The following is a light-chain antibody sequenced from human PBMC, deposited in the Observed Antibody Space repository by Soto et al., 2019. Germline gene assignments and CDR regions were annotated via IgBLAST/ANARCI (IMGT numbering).Light chain of an antibody. CDR3: AAWDDSLNGHVV. CDR2: EVR. J-gene: IGLJ2*01. CDR1: SSDVGGHDY. Sequence: QSVLTQPASVSGSPGQSITISCTGTSSDVGGHDYVSWYQQHPGKAPKLIIYEVRNRPSGVSNRFSGYKSGNTASLTISGLQAEDEADYYCAAWDDSLNGHVVFGGGTKVTVL. V-gene: IGLV2-14*01.